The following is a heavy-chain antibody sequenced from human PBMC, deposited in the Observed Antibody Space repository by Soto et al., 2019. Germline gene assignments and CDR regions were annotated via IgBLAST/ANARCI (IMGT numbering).Heavy chain of an antibody. Sequence: LYLTCAGSGGSISSSNWCSWVLQPPGKGLEWIGEIYHSGSTNYNPSLKSRVTISVDKSKNQFSLKLSSVTAADTAVYYCARAGYCGGDCYSDYWGQGTMVTVSS. V-gene: IGHV4-4*02. CDR3: ARAGYCGGDCYSDY. CDR2: IYHSGST. D-gene: IGHD2-21*02. J-gene: IGHJ4*02. CDR1: GGSISSSNW.